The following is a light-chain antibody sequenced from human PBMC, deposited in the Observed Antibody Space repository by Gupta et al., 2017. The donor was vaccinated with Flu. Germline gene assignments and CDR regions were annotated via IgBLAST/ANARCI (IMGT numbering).Light chain of an antibody. CDR1: SSNSGAGYD. J-gene: IGLJ3*02. CDR3: QSYDSSLSGSV. CDR2: GNN. Sequence: QSVLTQPPSVSGAPGQRLTISCTGSSSNSGAGYDVHWYQQLPGTAPKLLIYGNNHRPSGVPDRFSGSKSGTSASLAITGLQAEDEAHYYCQSYDSSLSGSVFGGGTKLTVL. V-gene: IGLV1-40*01.